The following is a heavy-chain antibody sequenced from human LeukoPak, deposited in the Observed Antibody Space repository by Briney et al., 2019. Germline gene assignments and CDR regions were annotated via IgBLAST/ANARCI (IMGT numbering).Heavy chain of an antibody. CDR1: GYTFTSYD. CDR2: MNPNSGNT. V-gene: IGHV1-8*01. CDR3: VTMVRGAPFDY. Sequence: ASVKVSCKASGYTFTSYDINWVRQAPGQGLEWMGWMNPNSGNTGYAQKFQGRVTMTRNTSISTAYMELSSLRSEDTAVYYCVTMVRGAPFDYWGQGTLVTVSS. J-gene: IGHJ4*02. D-gene: IGHD3-10*01.